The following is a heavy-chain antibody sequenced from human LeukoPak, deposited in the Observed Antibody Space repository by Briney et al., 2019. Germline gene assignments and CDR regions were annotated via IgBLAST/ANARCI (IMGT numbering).Heavy chain of an antibody. Sequence: PSETLSLTCGVSGGSVSSTNWWTWIRQPPGKGLEWIGEVHLDGRTNFNPSLKSRLTMSVDLSENHVSLKLTSVSAADTAVYYCAREGGFYRPLDYSGQGTLVTVSS. CDR1: GGSVSSTNW. CDR3: AREGGFYRPLDY. J-gene: IGHJ4*02. V-gene: IGHV4-4*02. D-gene: IGHD6-25*01. CDR2: VHLDGRT.